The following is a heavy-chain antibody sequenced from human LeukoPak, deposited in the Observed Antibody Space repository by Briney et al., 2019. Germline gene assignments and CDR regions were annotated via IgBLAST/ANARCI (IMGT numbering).Heavy chain of an antibody. Sequence: GASVKLSCKASGYTFTSSGISWGRQAPGQGLGWMGWISAYNGNTTYAKKIQGRVTITTDPPMSTAYEQLGSLRSDDTAVYYCARDRLDILTGHDYWVQRTLVT. V-gene: IGHV1-18*01. CDR2: ISAYNGNT. D-gene: IGHD3-9*01. J-gene: IGHJ4*02. CDR1: GYTFTSSG. CDR3: ARDRLDILTGHDY.